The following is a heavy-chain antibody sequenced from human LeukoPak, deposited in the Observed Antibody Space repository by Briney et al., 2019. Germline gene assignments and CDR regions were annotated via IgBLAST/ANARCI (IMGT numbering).Heavy chain of an antibody. CDR2: ISWNSGSI. Sequence: GRSLRLSCAASGFTFDDYAMHWVRQAPGKGLEWVSGISWNSGSIGYADSVKGRFTISRDNAKNSLYLQMNSLRAEDTALYYCARGRSGSYQEGFDYWGQGTLVTVSS. D-gene: IGHD1-26*01. CDR1: GFTFDDYA. V-gene: IGHV3-9*01. CDR3: ARGRSGSYQEGFDY. J-gene: IGHJ4*02.